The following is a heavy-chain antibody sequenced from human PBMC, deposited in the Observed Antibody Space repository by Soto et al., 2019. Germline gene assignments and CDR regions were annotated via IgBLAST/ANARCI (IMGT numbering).Heavy chain of an antibody. Sequence: QAGGSLRLSCAASGFTFSSYGMHWVRQAPGKGLEWVAVISYDGSNKYYADSVKGRSTISRDNSKNTLYLQMNSLRAEDTAVYCCAKNRWLQPYYYGMDVWGQGTTVTVSS. CDR2: ISYDGSNK. CDR1: GFTFSSYG. CDR3: AKNRWLQPYYYGMDV. D-gene: IGHD5-18*01. J-gene: IGHJ6*02. V-gene: IGHV3-30*18.